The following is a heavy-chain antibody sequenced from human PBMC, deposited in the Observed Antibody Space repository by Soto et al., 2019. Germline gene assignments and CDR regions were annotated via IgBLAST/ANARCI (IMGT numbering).Heavy chain of an antibody. J-gene: IGHJ6*02. CDR2: IYPGDSDT. V-gene: IGHV5-51*01. Sequence: PGESLKISCKGSGYSFTSYWIGWVRQMPGKGLEWMGIIYPGDSDTRYSPSFQGQVTISADKSISTAYLQWSSLKASDTAMYYCARPATAHYYYYGMDVWGQVTTVTVSS. D-gene: IGHD2-15*01. CDR3: ARPATAHYYYYGMDV. CDR1: GYSFTSYW.